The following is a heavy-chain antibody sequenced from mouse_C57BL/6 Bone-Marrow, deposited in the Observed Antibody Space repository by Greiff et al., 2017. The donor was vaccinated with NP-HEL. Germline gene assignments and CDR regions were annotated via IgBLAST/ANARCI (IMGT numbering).Heavy chain of an antibody. CDR1: GYTFTSYW. D-gene: IGHD4-1*01. CDR3: ARNWDGVDY. Sequence: VQLQLPGAELVRPGTSVKLSCKASGYTFTSYWMHWVKQRPGQGLEWIGVIDPSDSYTNYNQKFKGKATLTVDTSSSTAYMQLSSLTSEDSAVYYCARNWDGVDYWGRGTTLTVSS. V-gene: IGHV1-59*01. CDR2: IDPSDSYT. J-gene: IGHJ2*01.